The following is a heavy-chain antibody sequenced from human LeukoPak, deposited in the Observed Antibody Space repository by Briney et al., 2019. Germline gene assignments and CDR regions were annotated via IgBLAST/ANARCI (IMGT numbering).Heavy chain of an antibody. CDR1: GFTFSSYS. CDR3: ARVFSFGGWYGLDY. CDR2: ISSSSSYI. D-gene: IGHD6-19*01. Sequence: PGGSLRLSCAASGFTFSSYSMNWVRQAPGKGLEWVSSISSSSSYIYYADSVKGRFTISRDNAKNSLYLQMNSLRAEDTAVYYCARVFSFGGWYGLDYWGQGTLVTVSS. J-gene: IGHJ4*02. V-gene: IGHV3-21*01.